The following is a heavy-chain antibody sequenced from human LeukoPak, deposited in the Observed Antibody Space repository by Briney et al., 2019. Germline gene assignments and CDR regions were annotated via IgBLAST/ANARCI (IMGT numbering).Heavy chain of an antibody. J-gene: IGHJ4*02. CDR3: ARARVSYGYRTLDY. V-gene: IGHV4-34*01. CDR2: INHSGST. D-gene: IGHD5-18*01. CDR1: GGSFSGYY. Sequence: TSETLSLTCAVYGGSFSGYYWSWIRQPPGKGLEWIGEINHSGSTNYNPSLKSRVTISVDTSKNQFSLKLSSVTAADTAVYYCARARVSYGYRTLDYWGEGTLVTVSS.